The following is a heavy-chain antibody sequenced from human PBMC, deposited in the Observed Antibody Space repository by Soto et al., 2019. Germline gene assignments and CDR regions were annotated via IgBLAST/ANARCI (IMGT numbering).Heavy chain of an antibody. J-gene: IGHJ5*02. CDR2: ISYEGSEE. Sequence: GGSLRLSCAASGFPFSDYGMHWVRQAPGKGLEWVAVISYEGSEEYYADSVKGRFTISRDNSKXTXXXXXXXXXXXXXALYYCAKVGSTGWYLNWLDTWGQGILVTVAS. V-gene: IGHV3-33*05. CDR3: AKVGSTGWYLNWLDT. D-gene: IGHD6-19*01. CDR1: GFPFSDYG.